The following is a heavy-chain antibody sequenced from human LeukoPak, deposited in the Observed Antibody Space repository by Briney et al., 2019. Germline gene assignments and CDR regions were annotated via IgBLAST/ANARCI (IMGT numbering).Heavy chain of an antibody. Sequence: SETLSLTCTVSGGSISSYYWSWVRQPPGKGLEWVGYIYYSGSTSYNPSRKSRVTIAVDSSKNQFSLQLSSVTAAGTAVYYCARRFGLVLDYWGQGTLVTVSS. CDR2: IYYSGST. V-gene: IGHV4-59*08. D-gene: IGHD3/OR15-3a*01. CDR1: GGSISSYY. CDR3: ARRFGLVLDY. J-gene: IGHJ4*02.